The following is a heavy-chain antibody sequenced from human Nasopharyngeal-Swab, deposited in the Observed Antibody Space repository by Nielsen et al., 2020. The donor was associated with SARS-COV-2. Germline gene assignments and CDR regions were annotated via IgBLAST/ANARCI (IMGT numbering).Heavy chain of an antibody. D-gene: IGHD3-10*01. Sequence: GESLKISCVASGFTFSSYEMNWVRQAPGKGLEWVSYISSRGNNIYYADSVKGRFTISRDNAKNSLYVQMNSLRVEDTAIYYVCRGTPRGMDVWGQGTTVTVSS. CDR3: CRGTPRGMDV. V-gene: IGHV3-48*03. CDR1: GFTFSSYE. J-gene: IGHJ6*02. CDR2: ISSRGNNI.